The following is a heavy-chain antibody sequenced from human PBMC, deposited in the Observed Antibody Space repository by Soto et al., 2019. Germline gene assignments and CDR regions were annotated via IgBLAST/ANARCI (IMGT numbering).Heavy chain of an antibody. CDR2: ISGSGGST. J-gene: IGHJ4*02. V-gene: IGHV3-23*01. CDR3: AKGGVLGVTITHFDY. Sequence: QLLESGGGLVQPGGSLRLSCEGSGFTFSSYAMSWVRQAPGKGLEWVSSISGSGGSTYYADSVKGRFTISRDNSKNTVYLQIHSLRADDTAVYYCAKGGVLGVTITHFDYWGQGSLVTVSS. CDR1: GFTFSSYA. D-gene: IGHD3-10*01.